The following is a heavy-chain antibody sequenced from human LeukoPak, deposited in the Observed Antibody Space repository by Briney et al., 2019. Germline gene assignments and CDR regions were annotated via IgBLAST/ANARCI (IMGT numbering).Heavy chain of an antibody. D-gene: IGHD3-16*02. CDR1: GGSISSSGHY. CDR2: IYWNDDK. J-gene: IGHJ5*01. V-gene: IGHV2-5*01. Sequence: TLSLTCTVSGGSISSSGHYWGWIRQPPGKGLEWLALIYWNDDKRYSPSLESRLTITKDTSKNQVVLTMTNMDPVDTATYYCAHRFVIYDPAVFDSWGQGTPVTVSS. CDR3: AHRFVIYDPAVFDS.